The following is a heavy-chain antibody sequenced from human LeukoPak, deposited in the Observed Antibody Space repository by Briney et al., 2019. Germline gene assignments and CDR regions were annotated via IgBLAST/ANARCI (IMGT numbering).Heavy chain of an antibody. Sequence: PSETLSLTCTVSGGSISSYYWSWIRQPPGKGLEWIGYIYYSGSTNYNPSLKSRVTISVDTSKNQFSLKLSSVTAADTAVYYCAGSSGHMYYFDYWGQGTLVTVSS. CDR3: AGSSGHMYYFDY. V-gene: IGHV4-59*01. D-gene: IGHD3-22*01. J-gene: IGHJ4*02. CDR2: IYYSGST. CDR1: GGSISSYY.